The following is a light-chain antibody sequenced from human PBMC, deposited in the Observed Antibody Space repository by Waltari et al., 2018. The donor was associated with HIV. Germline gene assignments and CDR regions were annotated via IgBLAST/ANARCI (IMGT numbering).Light chain of an antibody. CDR3: QQYSDWPPLYT. CDR1: QSVGVN. Sequence: EIVMTQSPANLSVSPGQRATLPCRASQSVGVNLAWYHHKPGPASRLRIYGASTRASGISPRFSGGGSGTAFTLTISSLQSEDFAVYFCQQYSDWPPLYTFGQWTKLESK. J-gene: IGKJ2*01. V-gene: IGKV3D-15*01. CDR2: GAS.